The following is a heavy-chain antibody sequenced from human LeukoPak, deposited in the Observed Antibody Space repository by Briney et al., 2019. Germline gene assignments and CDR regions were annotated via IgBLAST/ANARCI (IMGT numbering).Heavy chain of an antibody. D-gene: IGHD3-22*01. V-gene: IGHV3-21*01. CDR3: ASDSSGYYLKHGAFDI. Sequence: GGSLRLSCAASGFSFSTYRMNWVRQAPGKGLEWVSSISSSSSYIYYADSVKGRFTISRDNAKNSLYLQMNSLRAEDTAVYYCASDSSGYYLKHGAFDIWGQGTMVTVSS. J-gene: IGHJ3*02. CDR1: GFSFSTYR. CDR2: ISSSSSYI.